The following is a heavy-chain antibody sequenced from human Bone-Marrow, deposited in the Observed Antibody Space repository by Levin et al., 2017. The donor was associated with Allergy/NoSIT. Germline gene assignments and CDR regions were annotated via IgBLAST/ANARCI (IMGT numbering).Heavy chain of an antibody. J-gene: IGHJ4*02. D-gene: IGHD6-13*01. CDR2: ISYDGSNK. Sequence: QSGGSLRLSCAASGFTFSSYGMHWVRQAPGKGLEWVAVISYDGSNKYYADSVKGRFTISRDNSKNTLSLQMNSLRAEDTAVYYCAKGYGSKWYYCDYWGQGTLVTVSS. CDR3: AKGYGSKWYYCDY. V-gene: IGHV3-30*18. CDR1: GFTFSSYG.